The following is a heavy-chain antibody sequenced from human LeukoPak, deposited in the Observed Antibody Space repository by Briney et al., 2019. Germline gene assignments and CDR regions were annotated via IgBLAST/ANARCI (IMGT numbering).Heavy chain of an antibody. CDR3: ATGGGYRFAY. CDR2: INPNTEKS. CDR1: GYTITNYA. D-gene: IGHD6-25*01. V-gene: IGHV7-4-1*02. Sequence: GASVKVSCKASGYTITNYAIHWVRQAPGQGLEWMGWINPNTEKSTYAPGFTGRYVFSLDSSVNTAYLQISSLKAEDAALYYCATGGGYRFAYWGQGTLVTVSS. J-gene: IGHJ4*02.